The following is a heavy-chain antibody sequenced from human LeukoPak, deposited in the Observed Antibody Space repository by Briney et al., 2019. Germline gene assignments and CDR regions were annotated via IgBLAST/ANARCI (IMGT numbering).Heavy chain of an antibody. CDR1: GGSISSSNW. V-gene: IGHV4-4*02. Sequence: SGTLSLTCAVSGGSISSSNWWSWVRPPPGKGLEWIGEIYHSGSTNYNPSLKSRVTISVDKSKNQFSLKLSSVTAADTAVYYCAATRYYYDSSGYYHYWGQGTLVTVSS. D-gene: IGHD3-22*01. CDR2: IYHSGST. J-gene: IGHJ4*02. CDR3: AATRYYYDSSGYYHY.